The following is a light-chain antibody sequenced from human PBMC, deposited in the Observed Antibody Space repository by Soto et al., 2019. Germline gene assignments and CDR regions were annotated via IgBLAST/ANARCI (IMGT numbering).Light chain of an antibody. CDR2: GAS. Sequence: EIVLTQSPGTLSLSPGARATLSCRASQSVDRNYLAWYQHKPGQAPRLLIYGASTRATGIPDRFSGSGSGTDFTLIISRLEPEDFAVYYCHQYGLSPPYTFGPGTKVDIK. CDR1: QSVDRNY. J-gene: IGKJ3*01. V-gene: IGKV3-20*01. CDR3: HQYGLSPPYT.